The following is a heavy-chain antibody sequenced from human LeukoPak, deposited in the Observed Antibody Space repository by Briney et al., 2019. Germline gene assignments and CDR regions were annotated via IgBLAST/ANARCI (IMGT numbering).Heavy chain of an antibody. Sequence: PSETLSLTCTISGGSISSISYYWGWIRQPPGKGLEWIGSIYYTGSTYYNPSLKSRVTVSVDTSKNQFSLNLRSVTAADTAVYYYARRFSGSSELDYWGQGTLVTVSS. CDR2: IYYTGST. V-gene: IGHV4-39*01. CDR3: ARRFSGSSELDY. CDR1: GGSISSISYY. J-gene: IGHJ4*02. D-gene: IGHD1-26*01.